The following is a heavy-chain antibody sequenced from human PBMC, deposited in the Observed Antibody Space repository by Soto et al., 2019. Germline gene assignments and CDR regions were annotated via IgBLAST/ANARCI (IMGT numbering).Heavy chain of an antibody. J-gene: IGHJ5*02. Sequence: QVQLVQSGAEVKKPGASVKVSCKASGYTFTSYGISWVRQAPGQGLEWMGWISAYNGNTNYEQKLQGRVTMTTDTSTSTHYPELSCLRSDNTAXXXXXXXXXXXCDPWSQGTLVTVSS. CDR2: ISAYNGNT. V-gene: IGHV1-18*01. CDR3: XXXXXXXCDP. CDR1: GYTFTSYG.